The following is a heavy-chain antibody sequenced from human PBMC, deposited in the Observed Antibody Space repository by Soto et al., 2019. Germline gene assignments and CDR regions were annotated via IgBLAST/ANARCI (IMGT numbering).Heavy chain of an antibody. J-gene: IGHJ4*02. CDR3: ARAVVNYYGSGALDY. V-gene: IGHV1-3*01. D-gene: IGHD3-10*01. CDR2: INAGNGNT. Sequence: QVQLVQSGAEVKKPGASVKVSCKASGYTFTSYAMHWVRQAPGQRLEWMGWINAGNGNTKYSQKFQGRVTITRDTSARTAYMELSSLRSEDTAVYYCARAVVNYYGSGALDYWGQGTLVTVSS. CDR1: GYTFTSYA.